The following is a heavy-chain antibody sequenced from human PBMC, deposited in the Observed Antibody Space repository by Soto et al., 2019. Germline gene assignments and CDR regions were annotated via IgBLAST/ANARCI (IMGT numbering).Heavy chain of an antibody. CDR2: IIPILGIA. D-gene: IGHD2-15*01. V-gene: IGHV1-69*04. CDR3: ARDRRGVAGSYYYGMDV. CDR1: GGTFSSYT. J-gene: IGHJ6*02. Sequence: SVKVSCKASGGTFSSYTISWVRQAPGQVLEWMGRIIPILGIANYAQKFQGRVTITADKSTSTAYMELSSLRSEDTAVYYCARDRRGVAGSYYYGMDVWGQGTTVTVSS.